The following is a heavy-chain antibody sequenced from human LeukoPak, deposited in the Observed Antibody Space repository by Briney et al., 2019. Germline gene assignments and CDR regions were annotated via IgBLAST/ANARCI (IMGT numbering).Heavy chain of an antibody. CDR2: MNPKSGDT. D-gene: IGHD3-16*01. Sequence: ASVKVSCKASGYTFIDYYMHGVRQAPGQGLECMGGMNPKSGDTRYEEKSKGRVDINRETSITTAYMELGGLNSDDTAMYFCTRAVMMGYQAGYFDPWGQGTLVTVAS. V-gene: IGHV1-2*02. CDR3: TRAVMMGYQAGYFDP. CDR1: GYTFIDYY. J-gene: IGHJ5*02.